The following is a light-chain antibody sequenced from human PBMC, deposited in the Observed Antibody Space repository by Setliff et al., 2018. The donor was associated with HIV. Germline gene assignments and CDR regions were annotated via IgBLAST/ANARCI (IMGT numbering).Light chain of an antibody. Sequence: QSVLTQPASVSGSPGQSITISCTGTTSDIGGYNYVSWYQQHPGKAPKLMIYDVSKRPSGVSDHFSASKSDNTASLTISGLRPEDEADYYCSSYTSSSTPVVFGGGTKVTVL. CDR2: DVS. J-gene: IGLJ2*01. V-gene: IGLV2-14*01. CDR3: SSYTSSSTPVV. CDR1: TSDIGGYNY.